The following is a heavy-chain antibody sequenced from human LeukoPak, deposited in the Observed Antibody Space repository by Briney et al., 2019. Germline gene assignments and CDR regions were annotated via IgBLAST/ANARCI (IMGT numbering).Heavy chain of an antibody. Sequence: SETLSLTCTVSGYSISSGYYWGWIRQPPGKGLEWIGSIYHSGSTYYNPSLKSRVTISVDTSKNQFSLKLSSVTAADTAVYYCARDSYYYDSSGYYYRAAEYFQHWGQGTLVTVSS. J-gene: IGHJ1*01. D-gene: IGHD3-22*01. CDR2: IYHSGST. CDR1: GYSISSGYY. CDR3: ARDSYYYDSSGYYYRAAEYFQH. V-gene: IGHV4-38-2*02.